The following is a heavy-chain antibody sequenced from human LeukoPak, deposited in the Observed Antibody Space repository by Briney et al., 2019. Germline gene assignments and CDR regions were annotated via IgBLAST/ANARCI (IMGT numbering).Heavy chain of an antibody. V-gene: IGHV3-7*01. CDR3: ARDGTAAGLYFDL. J-gene: IGHJ4*01. CDR2: IRQDGSEK. D-gene: IGHD6-13*01. Sequence: GGSLRLSCEVSGFTFTDYWMNWVRQAPGKGPEWVASIRQDGSEKTYVDSVKGRFTISRVNTKNSLSLQLNGLRAEDTAVYYCARDGTAAGLYFDLWGQGTLVTVSS. CDR1: GFTFTDYW.